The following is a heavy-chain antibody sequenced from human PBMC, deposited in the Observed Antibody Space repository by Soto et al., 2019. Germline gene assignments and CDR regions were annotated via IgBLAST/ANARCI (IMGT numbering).Heavy chain of an antibody. J-gene: IGHJ5*02. V-gene: IGHV3-30-3*01. D-gene: IGHD2-2*01. CDR2: ISYGGSNK. Sequence: QVQLVESGGGVVQPGRSLRLSCAASGFTFSNYAMHWVRQAPGKGLEWVAVISYGGSNKYYADSVKGRFTFSRDNSKNTLYLQMNTVRAEATAVYYCAGGVYCTTTSCYLNWFAPWGQGTLVTVSS. CDR1: GFTFSNYA. CDR3: AGGVYCTTTSCYLNWFAP.